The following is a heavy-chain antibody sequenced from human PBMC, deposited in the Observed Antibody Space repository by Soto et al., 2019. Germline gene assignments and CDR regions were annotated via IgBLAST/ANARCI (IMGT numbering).Heavy chain of an antibody. CDR3: ARGRGYYYGSGSSDYYYYGMDV. CDR2: MNPNSGNT. J-gene: IGHJ6*02. Sequence: ASVKVSCKASGYTFTSYDINWVRQATGQGLEWMGWMNPNSGNTGCAQKFQGRVTMTRNTSISTAYMELSSLRSEDTAVYYCARGRGYYYGSGSSDYYYYGMDVWGQGTTVTVSS. V-gene: IGHV1-8*01. CDR1: GYTFTSYD. D-gene: IGHD3-10*01.